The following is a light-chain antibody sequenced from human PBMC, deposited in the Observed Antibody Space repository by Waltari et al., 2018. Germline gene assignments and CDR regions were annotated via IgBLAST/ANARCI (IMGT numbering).Light chain of an antibody. Sequence: SYELTQPPSVSVSPGQTASITCSGDILGNKYASWYQQKPGQSPLLVIYQDTKRPSEIPERFSGYKCANAATLTITGTQAMDEADYYCQALGTGAWVFGGGTKLTVL. V-gene: IGLV3-1*01. CDR1: ILGNKY. CDR2: QDT. J-gene: IGLJ3*02. CDR3: QALGTGAWV.